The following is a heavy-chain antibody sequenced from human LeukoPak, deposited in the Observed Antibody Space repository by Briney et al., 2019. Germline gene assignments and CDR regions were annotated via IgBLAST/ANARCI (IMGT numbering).Heavy chain of an antibody. CDR3: AREDIVVVPAAISRGYFDY. D-gene: IGHD2-2*01. V-gene: IGHV4-30-2*01. Sequence: PSETLSLTCTVSGGSISSGGYYWSWIRQPPGKGLEWIGYIYHSGSTYYNPSLKSRVTISVDGSKNQFSLKLSSVTAADTAVYYCAREDIVVVPAAISRGYFDYWGQGTLVTVSS. J-gene: IGHJ4*02. CDR1: GGSISSGGYY. CDR2: IYHSGST.